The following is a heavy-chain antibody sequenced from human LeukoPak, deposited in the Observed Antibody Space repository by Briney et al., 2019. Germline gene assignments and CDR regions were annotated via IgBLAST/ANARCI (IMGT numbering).Heavy chain of an antibody. J-gene: IGHJ4*02. CDR3: AKFIVPAARYYFDY. CDR2: ISASGGST. D-gene: IGHD2-2*01. Sequence: GGSLRLSCAASGFTFSSSAMSWVRQVPGKGLEWVSGISASGGSTSYADSVRGRFTISRDNSKNTLYVQMNSLRDEDTAVYYCAKFIVPAARYYFDYWGQGTLVTVSS. CDR1: GFTFSSSA. V-gene: IGHV3-23*01.